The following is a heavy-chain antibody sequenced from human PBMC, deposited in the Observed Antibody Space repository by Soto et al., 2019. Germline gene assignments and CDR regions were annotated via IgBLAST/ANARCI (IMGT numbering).Heavy chain of an antibody. CDR2: IDWDDDK. J-gene: IGHJ4*02. CDR3: ARLNYYDSSGYYKIDY. D-gene: IGHD3-22*01. V-gene: IGHV2-70*11. Sequence: SGPTLVNPTQTLTLTCTFSGFSLSTSGMCVSWIRQPPGKALEWLARIDWDDDKYYSTSLKTRLTISKDTSKNQVVLTMTNMDPVDTATYYCARLNYYDSSGYYKIDYWGQGTLVTVSS. CDR1: GFSLSTSGMC.